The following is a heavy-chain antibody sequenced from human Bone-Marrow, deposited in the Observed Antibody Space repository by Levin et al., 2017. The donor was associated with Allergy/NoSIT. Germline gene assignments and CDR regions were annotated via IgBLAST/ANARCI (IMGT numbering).Heavy chain of an antibody. Sequence: GGSLRLSCAASRFTFSRYWMTWVRQVPGKGLEWVSNVEEDGSEKYYVDSVKGRFTISRENAKNSLYLQMNSLRAEDTAVYYCAREVVPAAIESYYYYMDVWGKGTTVTVSS. D-gene: IGHD2-2*01. V-gene: IGHV3-7*03. CDR2: VEEDGSEK. CDR3: AREVVPAAIESYYYYMDV. J-gene: IGHJ6*03. CDR1: RFTFSRYW.